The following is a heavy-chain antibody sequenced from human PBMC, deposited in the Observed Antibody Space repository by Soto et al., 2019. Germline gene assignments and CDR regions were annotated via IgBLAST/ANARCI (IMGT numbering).Heavy chain of an antibody. CDR3: ASSYSGYDKNFDY. CDR1: GFTVSSNY. CDR2: IYSGGST. D-gene: IGHD5-12*01. V-gene: IGHV3-66*01. J-gene: IGHJ4*02. Sequence: EVQLVESGGGLVQPGGSLRLSCAASGFTVSSNYMSWVRQAPGKGLEWVSVIYSGGSTYYADSVKGRFTNSRDNSKNTLYLQMNSLRAEDTAVYYCASSYSGYDKNFDYWGQGTLVTVSS.